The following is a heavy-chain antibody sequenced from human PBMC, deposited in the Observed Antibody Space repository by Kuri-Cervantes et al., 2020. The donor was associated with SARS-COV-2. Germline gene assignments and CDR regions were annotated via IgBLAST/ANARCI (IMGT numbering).Heavy chain of an antibody. D-gene: IGHD3-10*01. CDR2: IKQDGSEE. Sequence: GESLKISCAASGFSFSTYWMTWVRQAPGIGLEWVANIKQDGSEEYYVDSVKGRFIISRDNARASLYLQMNSLRAEDTAVYYCARVDQYVSGNYYNPAYYYGINVWGQGTTVTVSS. J-gene: IGHJ6*02. CDR1: GFSFSTYW. V-gene: IGHV3-7*05. CDR3: ARVDQYVSGNYYNPAYYYGINV.